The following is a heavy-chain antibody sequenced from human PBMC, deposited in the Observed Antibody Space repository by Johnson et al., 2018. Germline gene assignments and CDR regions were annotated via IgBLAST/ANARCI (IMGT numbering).Heavy chain of an antibody. CDR3: AKDSGTTVVTLAEYCQH. Sequence: QVQLVQSGGGVVQPGRSLRLSCAASGFTFSSYGMHWVRQAPGKGLEWVAVISYDGSNKYYADSVKGRFTISRDNSKNTLYLQMNSLRAEDTAVYYCAKDSGTTVVTLAEYCQHWGQGTLVTVSS. CDR2: ISYDGSNK. J-gene: IGHJ1*01. V-gene: IGHV3-30*18. CDR1: GFTFSSYG. D-gene: IGHD4-23*01.